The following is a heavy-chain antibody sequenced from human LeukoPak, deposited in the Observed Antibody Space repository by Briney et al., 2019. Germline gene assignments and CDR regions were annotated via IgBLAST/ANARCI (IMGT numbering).Heavy chain of an antibody. Sequence: GGSLRLSCAVSGFTFSNFWMSWVRRAPGRGLEWVANIHPEGNEKYHVESVKGRFTISRDNAKNLLFLQMNGLRVEDTAVYYCARGDDFSGDHWGQGTLVTVSS. CDR3: ARGDDFSGDH. J-gene: IGHJ4*02. CDR2: IHPEGNEK. D-gene: IGHD1-1*01. CDR1: GFTFSNFW. V-gene: IGHV3-7*04.